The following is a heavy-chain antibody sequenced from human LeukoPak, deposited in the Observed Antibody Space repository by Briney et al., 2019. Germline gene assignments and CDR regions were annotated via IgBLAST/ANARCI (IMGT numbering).Heavy chain of an antibody. V-gene: IGHV3-30-3*01. CDR3: ARDRGFGEFIYWVFDY. CDR2: ISYDGSNK. D-gene: IGHD3-10*01. Sequence: GGSLRLSCAASGFTFSSYAMHWVRQAPGKGLEWVAVISYDGSNKYYADSVKGRFTISRDNSKNTLYLQMNGLRAEDTAVYYCARDRGFGEFIYWVFDYWGQGTLVTVSS. J-gene: IGHJ4*02. CDR1: GFTFSSYA.